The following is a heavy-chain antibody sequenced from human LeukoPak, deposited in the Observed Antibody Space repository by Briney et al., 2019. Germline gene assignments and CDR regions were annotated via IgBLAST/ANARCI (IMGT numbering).Heavy chain of an antibody. D-gene: IGHD6-19*01. Sequence: SETLSLTCTVSGGSISSYYWSWIRQPPGKGLEWIGYIYYSGSTNYNPSLKSRVTISVDTSKNQFSLKLSSVTAADTAVYYCARHWPIAVAGNWFDPWGQGTLVTVSS. CDR3: ARHWPIAVAGNWFDP. V-gene: IGHV4-59*08. CDR1: GGSISSYY. J-gene: IGHJ5*02. CDR2: IYYSGST.